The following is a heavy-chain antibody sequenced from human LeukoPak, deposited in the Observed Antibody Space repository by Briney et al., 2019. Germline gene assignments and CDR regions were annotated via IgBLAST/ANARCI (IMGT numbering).Heavy chain of an antibody. CDR3: ARGHYDVLTSSYKWTPDY. D-gene: IGHD3-9*01. CDR2: ITSGGGYT. CDR1: GFTFSTYN. Sequence: GGSLRLSCAASGFTFSTYNMNWVRQAPGKGLEWVSSITSGGGYTYYADSVKGRFTTSRDNAKDSLSLRLDSLRAEDTAVYYCARGHYDVLTSSYKWTPDYWGQGTLVTVSS. V-gene: IGHV3-21*06. J-gene: IGHJ4*02.